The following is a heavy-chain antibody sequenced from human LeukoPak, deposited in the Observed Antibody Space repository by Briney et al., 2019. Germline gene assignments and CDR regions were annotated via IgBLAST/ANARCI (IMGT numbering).Heavy chain of an antibody. CDR3: ARRAGAYSHPYDY. D-gene: IGHD4/OR15-4a*01. J-gene: IGHJ4*02. Sequence: QPGRSLGLSCAASGFTFSSYVMYWVRQAPGKGLEWVSFIYSGGSTHYSDSVKGRFTISRDNSKNTLYLQMNSLRAEDTAVYYCARRAGAYSHPYDYWGQGTLVTVSS. CDR2: IYSGGST. CDR1: GFTFSSYV. V-gene: IGHV3-53*01.